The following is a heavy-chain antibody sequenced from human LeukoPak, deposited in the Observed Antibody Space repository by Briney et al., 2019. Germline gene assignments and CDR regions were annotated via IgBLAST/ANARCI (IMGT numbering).Heavy chain of an antibody. D-gene: IGHD3-22*01. CDR1: GYTFTSYY. V-gene: IGHV1-46*01. CDR3: ARTYYYDSSGYPFDY. J-gene: IGHJ4*02. CDR2: INPSGGST. Sequence: GASVKVSCKASGYTFTSYYMRWVRQAPGQGLEWMGIINPSGGSTSYAQKFQGRVTMTRDTSTSTVYMELSSLRSEDTAVYYCARTYYYDSSGYPFDYWGQGTLVTVSS.